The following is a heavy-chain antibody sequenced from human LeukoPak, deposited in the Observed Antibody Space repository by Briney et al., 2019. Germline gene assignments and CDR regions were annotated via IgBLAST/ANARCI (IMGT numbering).Heavy chain of an antibody. Sequence: GGSLRLSWAAAGFTFSSYAMSWVRQAPGKWLGWVSAISGSGGSTYYADSVKGRFTISRDNSKNTLYLKMNSLRAEDTAVYYCAKDRFSGSPRNFDYWGQGTLVTVSS. J-gene: IGHJ4*02. CDR1: GFTFSSYA. V-gene: IGHV3-23*01. CDR2: ISGSGGST. CDR3: AKDRFSGSPRNFDY. D-gene: IGHD1-26*01.